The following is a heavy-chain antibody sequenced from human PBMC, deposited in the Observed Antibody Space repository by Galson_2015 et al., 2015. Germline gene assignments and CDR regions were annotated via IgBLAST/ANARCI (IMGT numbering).Heavy chain of an antibody. D-gene: IGHD1-26*01. Sequence: SVKVSCKASGFTFTSSAVQWVRQARGQRLGWIGWIVVGSGNTNYAQKFQERVTITRDMSTSTAYMELSSLRSEDTAVYYCAVIVGASLHYFDYWGQGTLVTVSS. CDR1: GFTFTSSA. CDR3: AVIVGASLHYFDY. J-gene: IGHJ4*02. CDR2: IVVGSGNT. V-gene: IGHV1-58*01.